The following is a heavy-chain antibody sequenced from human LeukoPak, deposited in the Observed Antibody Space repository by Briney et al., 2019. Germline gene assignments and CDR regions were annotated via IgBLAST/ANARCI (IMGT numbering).Heavy chain of an antibody. CDR2: IIPIFGTA. J-gene: IGHJ4*02. CDR3: ARSRYYGSGSYYMPPLPYYFDY. V-gene: IGHV1-69*01. D-gene: IGHD3-10*01. Sequence: SVKVSCKASGGTFSSYAISWVRQVPGQGLEWMGGIIPIFGTANYAQKFQGRVTITADESTSTAYMELSSLRSEDTAVYYCARSRYYGSGSYYMPPLPYYFDYWGQGTLVTVSS. CDR1: GGTFSSYA.